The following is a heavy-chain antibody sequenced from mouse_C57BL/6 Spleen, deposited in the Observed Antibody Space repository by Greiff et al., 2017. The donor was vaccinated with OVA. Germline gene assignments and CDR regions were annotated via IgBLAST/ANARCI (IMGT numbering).Heavy chain of an antibody. CDR1: GFTFSNYW. J-gene: IGHJ1*03. Sequence: GGGLVQPGGSMKLSCVASGFTFSNYWMNWVRQSPEKGLEWVAQIRLKSDNYATHYAESVKGRFTISRDDSKSSVYLQMNNLRAEDTGIYYCTGLYYYGSSYGGYFDVWGTGTTVTVSS. CDR2: IRLKSDNYAT. D-gene: IGHD1-1*01. CDR3: TGLYYYGSSYGGYFDV. V-gene: IGHV6-3*01.